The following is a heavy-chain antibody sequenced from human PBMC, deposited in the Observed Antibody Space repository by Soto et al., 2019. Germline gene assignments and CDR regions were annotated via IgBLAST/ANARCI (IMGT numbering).Heavy chain of an antibody. CDR3: ARDQNYGLFDY. D-gene: IGHD4-17*01. CDR1: GFTFSSYS. CDR2: ISSSSSTI. J-gene: IGHJ4*02. V-gene: IGHV3-48*01. Sequence: GGSLRLSCAASGFTFSSYSMNWVRQAPGKGLEWVSYISSSSSTIYYADSVKGRFTISRDNAKNSLYLQMNSLRAEDTAVYYWARDQNYGLFDYWGQETLVTVSS.